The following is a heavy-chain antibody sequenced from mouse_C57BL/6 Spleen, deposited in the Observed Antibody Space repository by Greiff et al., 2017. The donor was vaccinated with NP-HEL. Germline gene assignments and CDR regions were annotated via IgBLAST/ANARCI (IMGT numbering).Heavy chain of an antibody. V-gene: IGHV7-1*01. CDR1: GFTFSDFY. J-gene: IGHJ1*03. CDR3: AIEAYGSSFSYWYFDV. CDR2: SRNKANDYTT. Sequence: DVKLVESGGGLVQSGRSLRLSCATSGFTFSDFYMEWVRQAPGKGLEWIAASRNKANDYTTEYSASVKGRFIVSRDTSQSILYLQMNALRAEDTAIYYCAIEAYGSSFSYWYFDVWGTGTTVTVSS. D-gene: IGHD1-1*01.